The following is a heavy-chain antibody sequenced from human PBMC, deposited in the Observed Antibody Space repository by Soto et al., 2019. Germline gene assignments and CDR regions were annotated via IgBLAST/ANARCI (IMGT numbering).Heavy chain of an antibody. J-gene: IGHJ6*02. CDR3: ATQTISYTWGV. CDR2: LSRGDER. D-gene: IGHD3-16*01. V-gene: IGHV4-4*02. CDR1: GAPITTTKW. Sequence: QVQLQESGPGLVKPSATLSLTCTVSGAPITTTKWWAWVRLPPGKGLEWIGELSRGDERSSNPSLEGRFTMSLDKSNNHFSLKLTSVTDADTAIYYCATQTISYTWGVWGRGTSVTVSS.